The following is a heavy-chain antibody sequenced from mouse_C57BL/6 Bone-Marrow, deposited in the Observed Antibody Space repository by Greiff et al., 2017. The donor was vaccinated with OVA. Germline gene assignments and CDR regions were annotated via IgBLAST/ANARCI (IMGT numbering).Heavy chain of an antibody. CDR2: IWWDDDK. CDR3: ARILYDGYYDAMDY. CDR1: GFSLSTFGMG. J-gene: IGHJ4*01. D-gene: IGHD2-3*01. V-gene: IGHV8-8*01. Sequence: QVQLKESGPGILQPSQTLSLTCSFSGFSLSTFGMGVGWIRQPSGKGLEWLAHIWWDDDKYYNPALKSRLTISKDTSKNQVFLKIANVDTADTATYYCARILYDGYYDAMDYWGQGTSVTVSS.